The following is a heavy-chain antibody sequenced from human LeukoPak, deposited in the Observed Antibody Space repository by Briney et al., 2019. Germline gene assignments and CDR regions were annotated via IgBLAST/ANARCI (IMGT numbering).Heavy chain of an antibody. V-gene: IGHV3-7*01. CDR1: GFTFSSNW. CDR3: ARDIGQLVS. Sequence: GGSLRLSCAVSGFTFSSNWMSWVRQAPGKGLEWVANINQGGSEKYYVDSLKGRFTISRDNAKNLLYLRMKSLRAEDTALYYCARDIGQLVSWGQGTLVTVSS. J-gene: IGHJ4*02. D-gene: IGHD6-6*01. CDR2: INQGGSEK.